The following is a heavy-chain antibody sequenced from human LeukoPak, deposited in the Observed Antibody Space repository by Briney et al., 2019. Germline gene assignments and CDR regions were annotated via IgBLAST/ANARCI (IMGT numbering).Heavy chain of an antibody. CDR3: ATNAGPAALNVIDI. V-gene: IGHV4-59*08. D-gene: IGHD2-2*01. CDR1: VSSFVRPL. J-gene: IGHJ3*02. CDR2: VYNSGST. Sequence: SETLSLTCVVSVSSFVRPLGTGFRRPPGWEPHWLGFVYNSGSTDYNPSLKGRVTISADTSKNQFSLKLSSVTASDTAVYYCATNAGPAALNVIDIWGLGTMVTVSS.